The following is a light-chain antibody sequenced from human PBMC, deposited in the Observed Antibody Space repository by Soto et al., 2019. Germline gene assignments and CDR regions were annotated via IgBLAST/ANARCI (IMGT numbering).Light chain of an antibody. CDR2: GAS. J-gene: IGKJ4*01. CDR3: QQYYNWSPLT. CDR1: RSVSSN. V-gene: IGKV3-15*01. Sequence: ETVMTQSPATLSVSPGIRATLSCRASRSVSSNLAWYQQKPGQAPRLLIYGASTRATGIPARFSGGGSGTEFTLTISSLQSEDAAVYHCQQYYNWSPLTFGGGTKVEIK.